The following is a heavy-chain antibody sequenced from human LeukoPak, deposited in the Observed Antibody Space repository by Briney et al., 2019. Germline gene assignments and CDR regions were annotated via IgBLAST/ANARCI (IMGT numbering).Heavy chain of an antibody. Sequence: SETLSLTCTVSGYSITSGYYWGWFRQPPGKGLEWIASIYHTGSTYYNPSLKSRVTISVDTSKNHFSLKMSSVTAADTAVYYCARGERGSDYWGQGTLITVSS. D-gene: IGHD5-24*01. CDR3: ARGERGSDY. CDR1: GYSITSGYY. V-gene: IGHV4-38-2*02. J-gene: IGHJ4*02. CDR2: IYHTGST.